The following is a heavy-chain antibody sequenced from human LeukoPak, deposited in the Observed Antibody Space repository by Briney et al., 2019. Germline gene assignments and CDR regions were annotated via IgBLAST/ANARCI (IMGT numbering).Heavy chain of an antibody. D-gene: IGHD3-9*01. CDR2: IYYSGST. CDR1: GGSISSYY. J-gene: IGHJ4*02. CDR3: ARLDVLRYFDWLSYFDY. Sequence: SETLSLTCTVSGGSISSYYWSWIRQPPGKGLEWSGYIYYSGSTNYNPSLKSRVTISVDTSKNQFSLKLSSVTAADTAVYYCARLDVLRYFDWLSYFDYWGQGTLVTVSS. V-gene: IGHV4-59*08.